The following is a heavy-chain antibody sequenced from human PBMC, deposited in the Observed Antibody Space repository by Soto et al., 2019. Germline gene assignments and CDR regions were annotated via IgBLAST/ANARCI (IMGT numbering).Heavy chain of an antibody. Sequence: GGSLRLSCAASGFTFSNFGMHWVRQAPGKGLEWVAVIWFDGSNKYYADSVKGRFTISRDISENMLYLQINSLTGDDTALYECLRGASGSSHWGIDHWGQGSVVTVAS. J-gene: IGHJ4*02. CDR3: LRGASGSSHWGIDH. D-gene: IGHD6-13*01. CDR1: GFTFSNFG. V-gene: IGHV3-33*01. CDR2: IWFDGSNK.